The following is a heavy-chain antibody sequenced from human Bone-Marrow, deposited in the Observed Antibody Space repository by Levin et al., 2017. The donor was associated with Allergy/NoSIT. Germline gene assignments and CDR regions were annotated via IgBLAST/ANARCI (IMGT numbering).Heavy chain of an antibody. CDR1: GFAFSGSG. CDR3: ARDKSGGNIHQWLGSIDY. CDR2: IWYDGTKQ. V-gene: IGHV3-33*01. Sequence: QPGGSLRLSCAASGFAFSGSGMHWVRQAPGKGLEWVAIIWYDGTKQYYADSVKGRFTVSRDNPKNTLYLQMNSLRVEDTAVYYCARDKSGGNIHQWLGSIDYWGQGTQVTVSS. D-gene: IGHD6-19*01. J-gene: IGHJ4*02.